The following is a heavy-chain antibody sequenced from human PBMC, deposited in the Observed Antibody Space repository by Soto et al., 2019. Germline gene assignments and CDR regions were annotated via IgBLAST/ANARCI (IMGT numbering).Heavy chain of an antibody. J-gene: IGHJ4*02. CDR1: GFTFSSYG. CDR2: IWYDGRNK. V-gene: IGHV3-33*01. CDR3: ARDSTQDYGDYGPAY. Sequence: QVQLVESGGGVVQPGRSLRLSCAASGFTFSSYGMHWVRQAPGKGLEWVAVIWYDGRNKYYADSVKGRFTISRDNSKNTLDLQRKSLRAEDRAVYYCARDSTQDYGDYGPAYGGQGTLVTVSS. D-gene: IGHD4-17*01.